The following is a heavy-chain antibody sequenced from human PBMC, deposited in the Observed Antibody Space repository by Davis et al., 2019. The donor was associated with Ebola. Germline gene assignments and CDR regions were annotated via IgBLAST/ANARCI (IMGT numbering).Heavy chain of an antibody. CDR2: ISGYNGDT. D-gene: IGHD5-12*01. V-gene: IGHV1-18*01. CDR3: ARAAAYSGYVGS. J-gene: IGHJ4*02. Sequence: AASVKVSCKASGYSFTNYGVSWVRQAPGQGLEWMGWISGYNGDTNHAQKFQGRVTMTTDTSTSTAYMELRSLRSDDTAVYYCARAAAYSGYVGSWGQGTLVTVSS. CDR1: GYSFTNYG.